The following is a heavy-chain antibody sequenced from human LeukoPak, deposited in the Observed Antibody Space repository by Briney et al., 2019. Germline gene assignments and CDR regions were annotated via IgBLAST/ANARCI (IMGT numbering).Heavy chain of an antibody. Sequence: PSETLSLTCTVSGGSISSGSYYWSWIRQPAGKGLEWIGRIYTSGGTNYNPSLKSRVTISVDTSKNQFSLKLSSVTAADTAVYYCARATMGNYYYYYYMDVWGKGTTVTVSS. CDR1: GGSISSGSYY. CDR3: ARATMGNYYYYYYMDV. D-gene: IGHD3-10*01. J-gene: IGHJ6*03. V-gene: IGHV4-61*02. CDR2: IYTSGGT.